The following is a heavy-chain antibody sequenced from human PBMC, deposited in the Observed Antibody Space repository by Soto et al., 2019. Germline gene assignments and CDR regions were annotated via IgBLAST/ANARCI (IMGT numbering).Heavy chain of an antibody. J-gene: IGHJ6*03. CDR3: ARSFDILTDWGYYYYYIDV. V-gene: IGHV4-4*02. CDR1: SGSISSSNW. Sequence: PSETLSLTCAVSSGSISSSNWWSWVRQPPGKGLEWIGEIYHSGSTNYNPSLKSRVTISVDKSKNQFSLKLSSVTAADTAVYYCARSFDILTDWGYYYYYIDVWAKGNTVTVSS. CDR2: IYHSGST. D-gene: IGHD3-9*01.